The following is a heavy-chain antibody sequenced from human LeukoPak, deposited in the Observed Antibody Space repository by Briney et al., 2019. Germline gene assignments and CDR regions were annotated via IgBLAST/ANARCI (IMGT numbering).Heavy chain of an antibody. J-gene: IGHJ4*02. D-gene: IGHD5-24*01. CDR1: GFIFSGYG. CDR3: ARGNFRRDGYNFDY. Sequence: GGSLRLSCAASGFIFSGYGMHWVRQAPGKGLEWVALIWYDGSNKYYADSVKGRFTISRDNSKNTLYLQMNSLRAEDTAVFYCARGNFRRDGYNFDYWGQGTLVTVSS. V-gene: IGHV3-33*01. CDR2: IWYDGSNK.